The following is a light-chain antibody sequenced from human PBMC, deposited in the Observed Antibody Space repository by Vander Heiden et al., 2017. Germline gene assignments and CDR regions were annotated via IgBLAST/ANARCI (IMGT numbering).Light chain of an antibody. J-gene: IGLJ3*02. CDR1: SGHSTYL. Sequence: QPVVTQSSSASASLGSSVRLTCTLSSGHSTYLIAWHQQQPGKASRYLMKVERSGNYNKGSGVPDRFSGSSSGGDRYLTISNLQFEDEAEYYCEAWDDDSWVFGGGTKLTVL. CDR2: VERSGNY. CDR3: EAWDDDSWV. V-gene: IGLV4-60*02.